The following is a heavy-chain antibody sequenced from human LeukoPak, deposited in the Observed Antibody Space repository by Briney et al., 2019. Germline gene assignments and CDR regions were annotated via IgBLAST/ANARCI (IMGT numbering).Heavy chain of an antibody. Sequence: PSETLSLTCTVSGGSISSDYWSWLRQPPGKGLAWIGYIYISGNTYYNPSLKSRVTISVGTSKNQFSLKLSSVNAEDTAVYYCWKQSLRRGYRNYEGATGFDYWGQGTLVTVSS. D-gene: IGHD4-11*01. CDR1: GGSISSDY. J-gene: IGHJ4*02. V-gene: IGHV4-4*08. CDR2: IYISGNT. CDR3: WKQSLRRGYRNYEGATGFDY.